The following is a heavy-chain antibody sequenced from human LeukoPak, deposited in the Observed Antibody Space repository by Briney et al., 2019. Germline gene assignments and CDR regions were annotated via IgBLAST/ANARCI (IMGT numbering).Heavy chain of an antibody. D-gene: IGHD3-10*01. CDR2: MNPNSGNT. CDR3: ARGPHYYGSGSYDY. V-gene: IGHV1-8*03. Sequence: ASVKVSCKASGYTFTSYDINWVRQATGQGLEWMGWMNPNSGNTGYAQKFQGRVTITRNTSISTAYMELSSLRSEDTAVYYCARGPHYYGSGSYDYWGQGTLVTVSS. CDR1: GYTFTSYD. J-gene: IGHJ4*02.